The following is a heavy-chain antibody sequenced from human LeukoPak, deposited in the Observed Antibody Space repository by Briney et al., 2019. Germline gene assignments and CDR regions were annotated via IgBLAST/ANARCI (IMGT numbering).Heavy chain of an antibody. D-gene: IGHD2-21*02. J-gene: IGHJ4*02. CDR2: VNPNTGAT. Sequence: ASVKASCKASGYTFTAYYIHWLRQAPGQGLEWMGWVNPNTGATMYAQKFQGRVTMTRDTSISTAYIDVSRLLSDDTAVYYCARADELGDHHIDSWGQGTLVTVSS. CDR3: ARADELGDHHIDS. V-gene: IGHV1-2*02. CDR1: GYTFTAYY.